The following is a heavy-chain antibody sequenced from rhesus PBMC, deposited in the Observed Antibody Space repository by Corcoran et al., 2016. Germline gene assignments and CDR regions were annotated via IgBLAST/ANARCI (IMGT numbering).Heavy chain of an antibody. J-gene: IGHJ4*01. CDR1: GFTFSSYW. V-gene: IGHV3S42*01. CDR2: INSGWGNT. Sequence: EVQLVESGGGLAKPGGSLRLSCAASGFTFSSYWVNWVRQTPGQGLEWISAINSGWGNTYYADSVKGRFTISRDNSKNTLSLQMNSLRTEDAAVYYCAKGGLGLIQPFDYWGQGVLVTVSS. D-gene: IGHD5-12*01. CDR3: AKGGLGLIQPFDY.